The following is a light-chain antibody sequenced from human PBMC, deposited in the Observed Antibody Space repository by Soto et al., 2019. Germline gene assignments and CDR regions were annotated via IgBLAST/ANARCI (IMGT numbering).Light chain of an antibody. J-gene: IGLJ2*01. CDR1: SSDIGAYNY. V-gene: IGLV2-14*01. CDR2: DVS. Sequence: QSALTQPASVSGSPGQSITISCTGTSSDIGAYNYVSWYQQHPGKAPELMIYDVSNRPSGVSNRFSGSKSGNTASLTISGIQAEDEADYYCSSYTSSSTLVLGGGTKLTVL. CDR3: SSYTSSSTLV.